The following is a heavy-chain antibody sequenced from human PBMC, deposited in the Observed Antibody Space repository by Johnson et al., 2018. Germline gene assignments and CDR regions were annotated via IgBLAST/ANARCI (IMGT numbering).Heavy chain of an antibody. CDR1: GGSISSHY. D-gene: IGHD1-1*01. CDR3: ARGLRPTFRFDS. J-gene: IGHJ4*02. Sequence: QVQLQESGPGLVKPSEPLSLTCTVSGGSISSHYWSWLRQPPGKGLEWSGYISYSGSPNYNLSLKSRVTISIDTSKNQFSLKVNSATAADTAVYYCARGLRPTFRFDSWGQGILVTVSS. V-gene: IGHV4-59*11. CDR2: ISYSGSP.